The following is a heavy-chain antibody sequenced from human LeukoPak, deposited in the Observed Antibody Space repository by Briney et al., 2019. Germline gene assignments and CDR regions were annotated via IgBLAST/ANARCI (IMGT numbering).Heavy chain of an antibody. J-gene: IGHJ4*02. CDR1: GFTFSNSA. Sequence: PGESLSLSRGFSGFTFSNSAMSCVRQAPGKGLECISGITDSGRSSYFADSVRGRFTISRDKSKNTLYLQMNSLRAEDTALYFCAKDGGGNCYDPIDYWGQGILVTVSS. CDR3: AKDGGGNCYDPIDY. V-gene: IGHV3-23*01. D-gene: IGHD2-21*01. CDR2: ITDSGRSS.